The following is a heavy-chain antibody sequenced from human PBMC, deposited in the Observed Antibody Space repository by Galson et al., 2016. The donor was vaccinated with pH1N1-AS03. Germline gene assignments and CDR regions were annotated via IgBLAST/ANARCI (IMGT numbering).Heavy chain of an antibody. V-gene: IGHV3-23*01. CDR3: AGRSPWESYYFDY. D-gene: IGHD3-16*01. J-gene: IGHJ4*02. CDR2: ISASGGDT. CDR1: GFSFNTFA. Sequence: SLRLSCAASGFSFNTFAMSWVRQAQGKGLEWVSSISASGGDTYYADSVKGRFTISRDNSRNTLYLQMNSLRAEDAAIYYCAGRSPWESYYFDYWGQGTLVTVSS.